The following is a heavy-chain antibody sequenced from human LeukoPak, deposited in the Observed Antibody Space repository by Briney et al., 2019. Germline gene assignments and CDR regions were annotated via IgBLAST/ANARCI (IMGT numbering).Heavy chain of an antibody. V-gene: IGHV3-66*01. Sequence: QPGGSLRLSCAASGFIVNYNYMSWVRQPPGKGLEWVSVVYSGGSTYYADSVKGRFTISRDNSKNMVYLQMNSLRVEDTAVYYCARVKVGTTYWFDPWGQGILVTVSS. CDR1: GFIVNYNY. D-gene: IGHD1-26*01. CDR3: ARVKVGTTYWFDP. J-gene: IGHJ5*02. CDR2: VYSGGST.